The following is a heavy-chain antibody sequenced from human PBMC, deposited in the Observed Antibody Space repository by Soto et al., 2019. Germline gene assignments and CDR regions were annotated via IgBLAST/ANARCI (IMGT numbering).Heavy chain of an antibody. D-gene: IGHD3-16*02. CDR3: ARDLMITFGGVIASAAFDI. CDR1: GYTFTSYY. V-gene: IGHV1-46*03. J-gene: IGHJ3*02. CDR2: INPSGGST. Sequence: QVQLVQSGAEVKKPGASVKVSCKASGYTFTSYYMHWVRQATGQGLEWTGIINPSGGSTSYAQKFQGRVTMTRDTSTSTVYMELISLRSEDTAVYYCARDLMITFGGVIASAAFDIWGQGTMVTVSS.